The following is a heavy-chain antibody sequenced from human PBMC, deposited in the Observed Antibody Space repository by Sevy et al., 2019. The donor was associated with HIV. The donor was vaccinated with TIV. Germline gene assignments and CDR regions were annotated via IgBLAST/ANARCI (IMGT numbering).Heavy chain of an antibody. CDR2: ISYDGSNK. Sequence: GGSLRLSCAASGFTFSSYAMHWVRQAPGKGLEWVAVISYDGSNKYNADSVKGRFTISRDNSKNTLYLQMNSLRAEDTAVYYCARDRFANRQRLVRGHYRGQGTLVTVSS. V-gene: IGHV3-30-3*01. D-gene: IGHD6-13*01. CDR3: ARDRFANRQRLVRGHY. J-gene: IGHJ4*02. CDR1: GFTFSSYA.